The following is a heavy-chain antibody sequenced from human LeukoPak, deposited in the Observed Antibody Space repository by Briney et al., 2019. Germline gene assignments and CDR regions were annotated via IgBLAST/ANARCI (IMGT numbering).Heavy chain of an antibody. J-gene: IGHJ4*02. CDR1: GFTFSSYA. CDR3: ARGSGITMVRGVILGYFGY. V-gene: IGHV3-23*01. D-gene: IGHD3-10*01. CDR2: ISGSGGST. Sequence: GGSLRLSCAASGFTFSSYAMSWVRQAPGKGLEWVSAISGSGGSTYYADSVKGRFTISRDNSKNTLYLQMNSLRAEDTAVYYCARGSGITMVRGVILGYFGYWGQGTLVTVSS.